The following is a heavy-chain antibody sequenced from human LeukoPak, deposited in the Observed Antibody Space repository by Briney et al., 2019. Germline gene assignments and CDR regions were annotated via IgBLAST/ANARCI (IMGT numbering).Heavy chain of an antibody. J-gene: IGHJ2*01. CDR3: AREYGDYSSYFDL. Sequence: GGSLRLPCAASGFTFDDYGMSWVRQAPGKGLEWVTGITWNGASTGFADSVKGRFTISRDNAKNPLYLGMGSLRAEDTALYYCAREYGDYSSYFDLWGRGTLVTVSS. CDR2: ITWNGAST. V-gene: IGHV3-20*04. CDR1: GFTFDDYG. D-gene: IGHD4-17*01.